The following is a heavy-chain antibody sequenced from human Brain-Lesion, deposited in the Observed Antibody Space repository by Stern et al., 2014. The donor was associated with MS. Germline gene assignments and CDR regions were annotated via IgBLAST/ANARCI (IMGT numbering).Heavy chain of an antibody. Sequence: VQLVESGGDLVQPGRSLRLSCAAFGFTFDDYAMHWVRQAPGQGLEWVAGISWNSGTIGYSDSVKGRFTTSRDNAYSSLYLQMNSLRPEDTALYYCARDITGSSAYFDYWGQGTLVTVSS. V-gene: IGHV3-9*01. J-gene: IGHJ4*02. CDR2: ISWNSGTI. CDR3: ARDITGSSAYFDY. CDR1: GFTFDDYA. D-gene: IGHD1-14*01.